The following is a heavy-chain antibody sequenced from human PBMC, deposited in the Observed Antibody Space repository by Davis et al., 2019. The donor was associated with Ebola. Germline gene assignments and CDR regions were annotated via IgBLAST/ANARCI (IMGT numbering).Heavy chain of an antibody. CDR2: VSYDGKNE. J-gene: IGHJ6*02. V-gene: IGHV3-30*18. D-gene: IGHD1-14*01. CDR1: GFTFSSYG. CDR3: AKMEISLASRLTGAMDV. Sequence: GESLKISCAASGFTFSSYGMHWVRQAPGKGLEWVAVVSYDGKNENYADSVRGRFTISRDNSKNTLFLHMNSVRPEDTAVYYCAKMEISLASRLTGAMDVWGQGTTVTVSS.